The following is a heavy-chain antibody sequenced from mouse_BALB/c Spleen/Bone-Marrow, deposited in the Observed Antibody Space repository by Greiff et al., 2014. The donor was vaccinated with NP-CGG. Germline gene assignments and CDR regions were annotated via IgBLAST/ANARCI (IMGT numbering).Heavy chain of an antibody. Sequence: VQLQQSGAKLVKPGASVKLSCTASGVNIKDTYMHWVKQRPEQGLEWIGRIDPANGNTKYDPKFQGKATITADTSSNTAYLQLSSLTSEDTAVYYCARNYGYGKSFAYWGQGTLVTVSA. D-gene: IGHD2-2*01. J-gene: IGHJ3*01. CDR1: GVNIKDTY. CDR3: ARNYGYGKSFAY. CDR2: IDPANGNT. V-gene: IGHV14-3*02.